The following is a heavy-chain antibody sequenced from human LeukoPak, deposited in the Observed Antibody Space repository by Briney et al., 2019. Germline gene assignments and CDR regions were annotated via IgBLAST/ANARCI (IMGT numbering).Heavy chain of an antibody. CDR1: GFTFSRYW. CDR2: INSDGSST. J-gene: IGHJ5*02. D-gene: IGHD6-13*01. CDR3: AKRPERIAAAVWFDP. V-gene: IGHV3-74*01. Sequence: GGSLRLSCVASGFTFSRYWMHWVRQAPGKGLVWVARINSDGSSTTYADSVKGRFTISRDNAKNMLYLQMNSLRAEDTAVYYCAKRPERIAAAVWFDPWGQGTLVTVSS.